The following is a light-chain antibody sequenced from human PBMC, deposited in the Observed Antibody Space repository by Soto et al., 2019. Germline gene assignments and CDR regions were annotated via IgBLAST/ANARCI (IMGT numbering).Light chain of an antibody. V-gene: IGKV1-39*01. CDR2: AAS. Sequence: EIQMTRSPYSMSASVGGRGIITYRASQSISTYLNWYQQKPGKAPNLLIYAASSLHSGVPSRFSGSGSGTDFTLTISSLQPEDFATYYCEQSYSSPPTFGQGTKVDIK. J-gene: IGKJ1*01. CDR1: QSISTY. CDR3: EQSYSSPPT.